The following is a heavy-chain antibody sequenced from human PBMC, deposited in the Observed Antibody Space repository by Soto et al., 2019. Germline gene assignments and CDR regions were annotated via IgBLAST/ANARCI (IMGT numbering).Heavy chain of an antibody. D-gene: IGHD2-21*02. CDR1: GGTFSSYT. CDR2: IIPILGIA. V-gene: IGHV1-69*02. J-gene: IGHJ4*02. CDR3: ARDDELAYCGGDCYS. Sequence: QVQLVQSGAEVKKPGSSVKVSCKASGGTFSSYTISWVRQAPGQGLEWMGRIIPILGIANYAQKFQGRVTINADKSTSTAYMELSSLRSEDTAVYYCARDDELAYCGGDCYSWGQGTLVTVSS.